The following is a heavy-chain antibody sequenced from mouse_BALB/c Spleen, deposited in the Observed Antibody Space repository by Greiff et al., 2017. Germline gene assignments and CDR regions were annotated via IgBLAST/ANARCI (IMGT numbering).Heavy chain of an antibody. CDR3: ARDFSYYYGSSYAMDY. J-gene: IGHJ4*01. Sequence: EVKLMESGGGLVKPGGSLKLSCAASGFTFSDYYMYWVRQTPEKRLEWVATISDGGSYTYYPDSVKGRFTISRDNAKNNLYLQMSSLKSEDTAMYYCARDFSYYYGSSYAMDYWGQGTSVTVSS. CDR2: ISDGGSYT. V-gene: IGHV5-4*02. CDR1: GFTFSDYY. D-gene: IGHD1-1*01.